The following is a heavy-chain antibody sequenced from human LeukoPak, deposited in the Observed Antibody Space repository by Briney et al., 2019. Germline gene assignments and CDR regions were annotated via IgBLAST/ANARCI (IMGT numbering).Heavy chain of an antibody. Sequence: GSLRLSCAASGFTFKSYAMNWVRQPPGKGLEWVSTINGRYRPGNTYYADSVKGRFTVSRDNCQNTLYLQMNSMIADDTAVYYCARGEFGELDRYYFDSWGQGTLVSVYS. CDR1: GFTFKSYA. CDR3: ARGEFGELDRYYFDS. D-gene: IGHD2-2*03. V-gene: IGHV3-23*01. J-gene: IGHJ4*02. CDR2: INGRYRPGNT.